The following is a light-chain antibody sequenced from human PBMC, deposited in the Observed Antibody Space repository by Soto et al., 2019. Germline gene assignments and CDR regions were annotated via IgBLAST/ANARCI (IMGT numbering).Light chain of an antibody. J-gene: IGKJ3*01. CDR2: DAS. Sequence: EIVLTQSPATLSLSPGERATLSCRASQSVSSQLAWYQQKPGQAPRLLIYDASNRATGIPARFSGSGSGTDFTLTISSLEPEDFAVYYCQQRYKWPDTFGPGTKVEIK. V-gene: IGKV3-11*01. CDR3: QQRYKWPDT. CDR1: QSVSSQ.